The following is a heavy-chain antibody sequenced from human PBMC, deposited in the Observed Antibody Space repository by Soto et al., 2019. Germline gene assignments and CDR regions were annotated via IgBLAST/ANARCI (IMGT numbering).Heavy chain of an antibody. V-gene: IGHV4-39*07. CDR2: IYYSGST. J-gene: IGHJ4*02. D-gene: IGHD3-22*01. CDR1: GGSISSSSYY. Sequence: SETLSLTCTVSGGSISSSSYYWGWIRQPPGKGLEWIGSIYYSGSTYYNPSLKSRVTISVDRSKNQFSLNLTSVTAADTAVYYCGRDVRRYYSDQFDSWGQGILVTVSS. CDR3: GRDVRRYYSDQFDS.